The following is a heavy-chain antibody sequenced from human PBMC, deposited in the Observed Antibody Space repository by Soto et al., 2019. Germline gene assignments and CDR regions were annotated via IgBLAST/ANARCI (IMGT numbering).Heavy chain of an antibody. V-gene: IGHV4-31*03. Sequence: SETLSLTCTVSGGSISSGGYYWSWIRQHPGKGLEWIGYIYYSGSTYYNPSLKSRVTISVDTSKNQFSLKLSSVTAADTAVYYCARAKTYYYDSSGYFYFDYWGQGTLVTVSS. CDR1: GGSISSGGYY. D-gene: IGHD3-22*01. CDR3: ARAKTYYYDSSGYFYFDY. J-gene: IGHJ4*02. CDR2: IYYSGST.